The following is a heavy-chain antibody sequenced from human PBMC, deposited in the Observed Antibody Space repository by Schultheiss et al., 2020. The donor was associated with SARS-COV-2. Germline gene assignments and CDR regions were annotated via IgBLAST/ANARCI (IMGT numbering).Heavy chain of an antibody. J-gene: IGHJ4*02. CDR3: ARDRGYSYGADY. D-gene: IGHD5-18*01. CDR2: INPNSGGT. Sequence: ASVKVSCKASGYTFTSYGISWVRQAPGQGLEWMGWINPNSGGTNYAQKFQGWVTMTRDTSISTAYMELSSLRSEDTAVYYCARDRGYSYGADYWGQGTLVTVSS. V-gene: IGHV1-2*04. CDR1: GYTFTSYG.